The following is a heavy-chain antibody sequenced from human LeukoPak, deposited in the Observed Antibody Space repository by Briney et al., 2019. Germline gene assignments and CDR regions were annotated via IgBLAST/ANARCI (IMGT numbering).Heavy chain of an antibody. D-gene: IGHD6-13*01. CDR1: GFTFSSYA. CDR3: AKGSAGGRPYYFDY. V-gene: IGHV3-23*01. CDR2: NSGSGGST. J-gene: IGHJ4*02. Sequence: HPGGSLRLSCAASGFTFSSYAMSWVRQAPGKGLEWVSANSGSGGSTDYADSVKGRFTISRDNSKNTLYLQMSSLRAEDTAVYYCAKGSAGGRPYYFDYWGQGTLVPVSS.